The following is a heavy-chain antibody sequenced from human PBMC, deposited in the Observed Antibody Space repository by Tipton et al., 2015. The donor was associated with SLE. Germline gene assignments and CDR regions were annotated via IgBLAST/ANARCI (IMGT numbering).Heavy chain of an antibody. Sequence: TLSLTCAVYGGSFSGYYWSWIRQPPGKGLEWIGEINHSGSTNYNPSLKSRVTISVDTSKNQFSLKLSSVTAADTAVYYCARGDLYWYFDLWGRVTLVTVSS. CDR3: ARGDLYWYFDL. J-gene: IGHJ2*01. V-gene: IGHV4-34*01. CDR1: GGSFSGYY. CDR2: INHSGST.